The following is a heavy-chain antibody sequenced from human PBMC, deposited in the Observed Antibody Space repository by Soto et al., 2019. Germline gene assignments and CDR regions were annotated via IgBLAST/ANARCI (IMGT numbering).Heavy chain of an antibody. D-gene: IGHD3-3*01. CDR3: ARGGSFLMSPLDP. Sequence: GASVKVSCKTYGYTFTGYYIYWLRQAPEQGLEWLGWINPDSGVTNYAQKFQGRVIMTRDTSITTAYMEMWRLTSDDTAVYYCARGGSFLMSPLDPSGLGTLVTVSS. CDR2: INPDSGVT. J-gene: IGHJ5*02. CDR1: GYTFTGYY. V-gene: IGHV1-2*02.